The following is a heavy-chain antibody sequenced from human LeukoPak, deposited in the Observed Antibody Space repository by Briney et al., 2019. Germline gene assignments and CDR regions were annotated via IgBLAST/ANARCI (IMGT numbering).Heavy chain of an antibody. J-gene: IGHJ3*01. CDR1: GYTFTSFY. Sequence: GASVNVSCKASGYTFTSFYMHWVRQAPGQGLEWMGKLNPSGGSTSYAQKFQGRVTMTRDTSTSTAYMELRSLRSEDTAVFYCAREYKWELSHRSDALDVWGQGTMVTVSS. CDR3: AREYKWELSHRSDALDV. D-gene: IGHD1-26*01. CDR2: LNPSGGST. V-gene: IGHV1-46*01.